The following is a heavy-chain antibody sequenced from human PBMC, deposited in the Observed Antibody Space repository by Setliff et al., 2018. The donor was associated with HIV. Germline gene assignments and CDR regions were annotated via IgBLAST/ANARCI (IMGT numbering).Heavy chain of an antibody. V-gene: IGHV1-8*02. CDR2: MNPNSGNS. J-gene: IGHJ5*02. Sequence: GASVKVSCKASGYNFINNDINWVRQATGQGLEWMGWMNPNSGNSGYAQKFQGRVTMTRSTSFSTAYMELSNLTSEDTAIYYCARKHKVSLGRGIVVLWGFDPWGQGTLVTV. CDR3: ARKHKVSLGRGIVVLWGFDP. D-gene: IGHD3-10*01. CDR1: GYNFINND.